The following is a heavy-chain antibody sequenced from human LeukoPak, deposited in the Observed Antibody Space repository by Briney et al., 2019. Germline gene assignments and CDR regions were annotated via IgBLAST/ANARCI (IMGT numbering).Heavy chain of an antibody. CDR2: INSDGSST. J-gene: IGHJ4*02. D-gene: IGHD3-22*01. CDR1: GFTFSSYW. V-gene: IGHV3-74*01. CDR3: AREGDYDSSGSFDY. Sequence: GGSLRLSCAASGFTFSSYWMHWVRQAPGKGLVWVSRINSDGSSTSYADSVKGRSTISRDNAKNTLYLQMNSLRAEDTAVYYCAREGDYDSSGSFDYWGQGTLVTVSS.